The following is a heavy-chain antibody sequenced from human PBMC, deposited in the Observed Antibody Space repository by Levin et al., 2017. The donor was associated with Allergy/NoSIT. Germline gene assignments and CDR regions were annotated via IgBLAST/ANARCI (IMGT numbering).Heavy chain of an antibody. CDR1: GFTLSSYA. CDR3: AKDRNGQYSSSSSDY. Sequence: QTGGSLRLSCAASGFTLSSYAMSWVRQAPGKGLEWVSGISGSGGSTYYADSVKGRFTISRDNPKNTLYLQMNSLRAEDTAVYYCAKDRNGQYSSSSSDYWGQGTLVTVSS. J-gene: IGHJ4*02. V-gene: IGHV3-23*01. D-gene: IGHD6-6*01. CDR2: ISGSGGST.